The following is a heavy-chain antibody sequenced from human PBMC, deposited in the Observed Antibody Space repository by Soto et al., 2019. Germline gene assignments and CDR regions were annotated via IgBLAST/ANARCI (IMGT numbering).Heavy chain of an antibody. V-gene: IGHV3-48*03. CDR2: ISSSGKTI. CDR3: ARDPEKYSGSDLGIDY. J-gene: IGHJ4*02. Sequence: LRLSCAASGFTFTNYEMNWVRQAPGKGLEWISYISSSGKTISYADSVKGRFTISRDNAKNSLYLQMNILRAEDTAVYYCARDPEKYSGSDLGIDYWGQGTLVTVSS. CDR1: GFTFTNYE. D-gene: IGHD5-12*01.